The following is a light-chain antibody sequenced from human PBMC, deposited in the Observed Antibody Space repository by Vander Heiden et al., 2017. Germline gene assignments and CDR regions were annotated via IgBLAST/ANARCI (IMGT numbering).Light chain of an antibody. CDR3: QQRSNWPLT. CDR2: DAS. Sequence: EIVLTQSPATLSLSPGERATLSCRASQSVSSYLAWYQTKPGQAPRLLIYDASNRATGIPARFSGSGSGTDFTLTISSLEPEDFAVYYCQQRSNWPLTFGGGTKVEIK. J-gene: IGKJ4*01. CDR1: QSVSSY. V-gene: IGKV3-11*01.